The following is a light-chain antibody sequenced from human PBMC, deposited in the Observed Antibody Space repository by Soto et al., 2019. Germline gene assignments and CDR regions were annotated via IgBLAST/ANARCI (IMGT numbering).Light chain of an antibody. CDR1: QSVSSSY. CDR3: QQYGSSPG. Sequence: EIILTQSPGTLTLSPGERATLSCRASQSVSSSYLAWYQQKPGQAPRLLIYGAAIRATGIPDRFSGSGSGTDFPLTISRLEPEDLAVYYCQQYGSSPGFGPGTKVDIK. V-gene: IGKV3-20*01. J-gene: IGKJ3*01. CDR2: GAA.